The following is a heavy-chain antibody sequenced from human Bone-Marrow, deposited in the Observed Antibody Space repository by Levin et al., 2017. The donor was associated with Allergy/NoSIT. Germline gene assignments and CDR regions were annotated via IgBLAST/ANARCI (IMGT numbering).Heavy chain of an antibody. V-gene: IGHV4-61*01. Sequence: PSETLSLTCTVSGDSVSIGNYFWTWIRQPPGKGLEWVGYVSYEGGAFYNPSLKSRVTISLDTSKNQFSLKLKSVTAADTAVYYCARETGYRSGFDLDYWGQGTLIAVSS. CDR3: ARETGYRSGFDLDY. CDR2: VSYEGGA. J-gene: IGHJ4*02. D-gene: IGHD2-15*01. CDR1: GDSVSIGNYF.